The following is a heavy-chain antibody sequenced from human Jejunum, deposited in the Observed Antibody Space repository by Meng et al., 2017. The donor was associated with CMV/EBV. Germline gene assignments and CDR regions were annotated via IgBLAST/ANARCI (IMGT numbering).Heavy chain of an antibody. V-gene: IGHV3-7*04. CDR2: IKGGGSEK. CDR3: ARALYSYGLGARFDF. J-gene: IGHJ4*02. Sequence: TCSVRLAPGKGLEWVANIKGGGSEKSSMVSVKARFTISRDNAKNSLTLQMTSLRAEDTAVYYCARALYSYGLGARFDFWGQGSLVTVSS. D-gene: IGHD5-18*01.